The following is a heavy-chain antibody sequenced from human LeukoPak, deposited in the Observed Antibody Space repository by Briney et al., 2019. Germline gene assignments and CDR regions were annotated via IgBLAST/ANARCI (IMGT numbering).Heavy chain of an antibody. J-gene: IGHJ4*02. D-gene: IGHD2-8*02. CDR2: ISSSSSYT. CDR3: ARGRSTRGGDY. Sequence: GGSLRLSCAASGFTFSSYSMNWVRQAPGKGLEWVSSISSSSSYTYYADSVKGRFTISRDNAKNSLYLQMNSLRAEDSAVYYCARGRSTRGGDYWGQGTLVTVSS. CDR1: GFTFSSYS. V-gene: IGHV3-21*01.